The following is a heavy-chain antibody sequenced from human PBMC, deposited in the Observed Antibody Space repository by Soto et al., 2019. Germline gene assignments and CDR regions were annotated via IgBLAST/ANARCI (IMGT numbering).Heavy chain of an antibody. D-gene: IGHD1-26*01. V-gene: IGHV1-18*01. CDR1: GYTFTSYG. Sequence: SVKVSCKASGYTFTSYGFSWVRQAPGQGLEWMGWISAYNGDTNYPQKFQARVTMTTDTSTSTAYLDLRSLRSDDTAVYYCARSSGTYTPSRYYYGLDVCGQGTTVTVS. CDR2: ISAYNGDT. J-gene: IGHJ6*02. CDR3: ARSSGTYTPSRYYYGLDV.